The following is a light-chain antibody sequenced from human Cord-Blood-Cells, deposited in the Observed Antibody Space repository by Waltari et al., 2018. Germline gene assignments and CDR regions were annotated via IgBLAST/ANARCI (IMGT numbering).Light chain of an antibody. Sequence: QSALTQPAPVSGSPGQSITISCPGTSSDVGSYNLVSWYQQHPGKAPKLMIYEGSNRPSGVSNRFSGSKSGNTASLTISGLQAGDDADYYCCSYAGSSTLVFGGGTKLTVL. V-gene: IGLV2-23*01. CDR1: SSDVGSYNL. J-gene: IGLJ3*02. CDR3: CSYAGSSTLV. CDR2: EGS.